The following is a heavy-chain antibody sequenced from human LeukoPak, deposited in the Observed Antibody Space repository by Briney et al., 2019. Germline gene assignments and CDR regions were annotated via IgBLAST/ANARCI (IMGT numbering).Heavy chain of an antibody. V-gene: IGHV3-30-3*01. J-gene: IGHJ1*01. D-gene: IGHD4-17*01. Sequence: QAGGSLRLSCAASGFTFSSYAMHWVRQAPGKGLEWVAVISNDGSNKYYADSVKGRFTISRDNSKNTLYLQMNSLRPEDTAVYYCAREIGGNDYQFQHWGQGTLVTVSS. CDR3: AREIGGNDYQFQH. CDR2: ISNDGSNK. CDR1: GFTFSSYA.